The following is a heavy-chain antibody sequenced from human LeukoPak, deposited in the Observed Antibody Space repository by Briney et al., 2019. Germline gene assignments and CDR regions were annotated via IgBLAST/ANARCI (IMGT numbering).Heavy chain of an antibody. D-gene: IGHD1-26*01. Sequence: GGSLRLSCAASGFTFSSYAMNWVRQAPGKGLEWVSGISSSGGTTYYADSVKGRFTISRDNSKNTLYLQMNSLRGEDTAVYYCAKEDPGATFDCWGQATLVTVSS. J-gene: IGHJ4*02. V-gene: IGHV3-23*01. CDR1: GFTFSSYA. CDR3: AKEDPGATFDC. CDR2: ISSSGGTT.